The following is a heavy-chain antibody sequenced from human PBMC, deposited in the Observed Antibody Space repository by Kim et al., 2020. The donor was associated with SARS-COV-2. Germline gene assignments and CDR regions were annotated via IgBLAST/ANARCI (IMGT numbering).Heavy chain of an antibody. CDR2: TT. CDR3: TTEVLTGSPY. J-gene: IGHJ4*02. V-gene: IGHV3-15*01. Sequence: TTDYAAAVKGRFTISRDDSKNTLYLQMNSLKIEDTAGYYCTTEVLTGSPYWGQGTLVTVSS. D-gene: IGHD3-9*01.